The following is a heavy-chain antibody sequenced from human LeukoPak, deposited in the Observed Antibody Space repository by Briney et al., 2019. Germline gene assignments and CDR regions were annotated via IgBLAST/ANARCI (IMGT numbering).Heavy chain of an antibody. J-gene: IGHJ3*02. CDR2: VDPEDGET. CDR3: VTHFDSSGPDAFDI. D-gene: IGHD3-22*01. CDR1: GHTLTEIY. Sequence: ASVKGSCKASGHTLTEIYMHWVRLAPGKGFEWMGGVDPEDGETIYAQKFQGRVTMTDDPSTDTAYMELSSLRSEDTAVYYCVTHFDSSGPDAFDIWGQGTMGTVSS. V-gene: IGHV1-24*01.